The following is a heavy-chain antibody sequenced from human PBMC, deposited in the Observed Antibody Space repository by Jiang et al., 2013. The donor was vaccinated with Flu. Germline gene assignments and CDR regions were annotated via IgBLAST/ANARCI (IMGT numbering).Heavy chain of an antibody. CDR3: AKETYGMDV. V-gene: IGHV3-9*01. Sequence: PGRSLRLSCAASGFTFDDYAMHWVRQAPGKGLEWVSGISWNSGSIGYADSVKGRFTISRDNAKNSLYLQMNSLRAEDTALYYCAKETYGMDVWGQGTTVTVSS. CDR2: ISWNSGSI. J-gene: IGHJ6*02. CDR1: GFTFDDYA.